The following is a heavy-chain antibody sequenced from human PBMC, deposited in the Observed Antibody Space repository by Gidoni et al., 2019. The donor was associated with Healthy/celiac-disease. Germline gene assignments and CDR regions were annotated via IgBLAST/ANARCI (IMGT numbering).Heavy chain of an antibody. CDR1: GGSISSGGYY. Sequence: QVQLQESGPGLVKPSQNLSLTCTVSGGSISSGGYYCSWIRQHPGKGLEWIGYIYYSGSTYSNPSLKSRVTISVDTSKNQFSLKLSSVTAADTAVYYCARANTDYYDSSGYYRGGYYYYGMDVWGQGTTVTVSS. CDR3: ARANTDYYDSSGYYRGGYYYYGMDV. J-gene: IGHJ6*02. D-gene: IGHD3-22*01. CDR2: IYYSGST. V-gene: IGHV4-31*03.